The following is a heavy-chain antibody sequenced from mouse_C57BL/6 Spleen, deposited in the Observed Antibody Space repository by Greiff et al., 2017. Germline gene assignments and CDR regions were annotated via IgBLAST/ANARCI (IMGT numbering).Heavy chain of an antibody. CDR1: GYTFTSYW. CDR3: KWDSNYRFAY. D-gene: IGHD2-5*01. V-gene: IGHV1-5*01. Sequence: EVQLQQSGTVLARPGASVKLSCKTSGYTFTSYWMHWVKQRPGQGLDWIGAISPGSSDTSYNQKFKGNAKLTAVTSASTAYMYLSSRTNEDEAVYYCKWDSNYRFAYWGQGTLLTVSA. CDR2: ISPGSSDT. J-gene: IGHJ3*01.